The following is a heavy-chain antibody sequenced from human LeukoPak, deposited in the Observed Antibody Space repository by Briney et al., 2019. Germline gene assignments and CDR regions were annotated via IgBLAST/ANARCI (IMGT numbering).Heavy chain of an antibody. CDR2: IIPIFGTA. V-gene: IGHV1-69*13. J-gene: IGHJ4*02. D-gene: IGHD3-10*01. Sequence: GASVKVSCKASGGTFSSYAISWVRQAPGQGLEWMGGIIPIFGTANYAQKFQGRVTITADESTSTAYMELSSLRSEDTAVYYCATDRYYGSGSFDYWGQGTLVTVSS. CDR3: ATDRYYGSGSFDY. CDR1: GGTFSSYA.